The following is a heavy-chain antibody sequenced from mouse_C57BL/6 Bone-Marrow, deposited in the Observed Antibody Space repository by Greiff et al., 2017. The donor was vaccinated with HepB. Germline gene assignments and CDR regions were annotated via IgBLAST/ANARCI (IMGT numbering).Heavy chain of an antibody. V-gene: IGHV1-18*01. J-gene: IGHJ3*01. CDR3: ARPLYDGYYLAY. CDR1: GYTFTDYN. CDR2: INPNNGGT. D-gene: IGHD2-3*01. Sequence: EVQLQQSGPELVKPGASVKIPCKASGYTFTDYNMDWVKQSHGKSLEWIGDINPNNGGTIYNQKFKGKATLTVDKSSSTAYMELRSLTSEDTAVYYCARPLYDGYYLAYWGQGTLVTVSA.